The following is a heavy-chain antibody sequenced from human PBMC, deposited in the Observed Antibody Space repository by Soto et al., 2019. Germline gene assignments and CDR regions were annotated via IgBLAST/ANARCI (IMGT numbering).Heavy chain of an antibody. CDR1: GGSVSSASYY. D-gene: IGHD5-18*01. Sequence: PSETLSLTCTVTGGSVSSASYYWSWIRQPPGKGLEWLGYIYDSGTTNYNPSLKSRVTILLDTSKNQSSLRLTSVTAADTAVYYCAREERGYSYGLGDSWWGQGTLVTVSS. CDR2: IYDSGTT. V-gene: IGHV4-61*01. CDR3: AREERGYSYGLGDSW. J-gene: IGHJ4*02.